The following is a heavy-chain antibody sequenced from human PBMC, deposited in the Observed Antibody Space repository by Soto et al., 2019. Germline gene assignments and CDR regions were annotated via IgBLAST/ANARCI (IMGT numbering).Heavy chain of an antibody. CDR2: VSPKTGET. J-gene: IGHJ6*02. CDR1: GYPFTGYY. CDR3: ARRPMWRQVAQDYGMDV. V-gene: IGHV1-2*02. D-gene: IGHD2-15*01. Sequence: QVQLVQSGSEVKKPGASVTVSCKASGYPFTGYYIHWVRQAPGQGPEWMGWVSPKTGETNYVQKFQGRVTMTPETSTSTADLELTRLRSDDTAVYYCARRPMWRQVAQDYGMDVWGHGTTVTVS.